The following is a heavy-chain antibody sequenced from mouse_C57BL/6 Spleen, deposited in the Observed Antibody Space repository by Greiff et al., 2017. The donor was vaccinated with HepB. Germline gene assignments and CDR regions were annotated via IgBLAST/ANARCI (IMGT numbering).Heavy chain of an antibody. CDR2: IHPNSGST. CDR1: GYTFTSYW. Sequence: QVQLKQPGAELVKPGASVKLSCKASGYTFTSYWMHWVKQRPGQGLEWIGMIHPNSGSTNYNEKFKSKATLTVDKSSSTAYMQLSSLTSEDSAVYYCARGLYYYGSSSAWFAYWGQGTLVTVSA. D-gene: IGHD1-1*01. CDR3: ARGLYYYGSSSAWFAY. J-gene: IGHJ3*01. V-gene: IGHV1-64*01.